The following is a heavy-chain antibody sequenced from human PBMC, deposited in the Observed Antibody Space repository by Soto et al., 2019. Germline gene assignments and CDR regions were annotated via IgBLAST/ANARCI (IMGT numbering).Heavy chain of an antibody. CDR1: GDSITSRNW. CDR2: IYHSGAS. V-gene: IGHV4-4*02. Sequence: QVQLQESGPGLVKPSGTLSLTCAVSGDSITSRNWWSWVRQAPGKGLEWIGEIYHSGASTYNLSLKSRTTMSVDPSSNHFSLKLTSVTAADTAVYFCVRDLGTGTDYWGRGTLVTVAS. D-gene: IGHD1-1*01. CDR3: VRDLGTGTDY. J-gene: IGHJ4*02.